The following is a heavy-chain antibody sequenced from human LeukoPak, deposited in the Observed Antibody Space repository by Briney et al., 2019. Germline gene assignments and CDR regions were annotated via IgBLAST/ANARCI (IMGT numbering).Heavy chain of an antibody. Sequence: PGGSLRLSCAASGFTFRNCAMSWVRQAPGKGLEWVSGISGSGVSTYYADSVKGRFTISRDNSKNTLYLQMNSLRAEDTAVYYCAKGNTLNYIYDAFDIWGQGTVVTVSS. D-gene: IGHD1-7*01. V-gene: IGHV3-23*01. CDR3: AKGNTLNYIYDAFDI. CDR1: GFTFRNCA. J-gene: IGHJ3*02. CDR2: ISGSGVST.